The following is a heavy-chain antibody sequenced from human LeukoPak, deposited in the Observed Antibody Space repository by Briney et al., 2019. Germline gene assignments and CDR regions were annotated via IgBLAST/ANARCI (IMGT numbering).Heavy chain of an antibody. CDR1: GYTFTTYD. J-gene: IGHJ4*02. CDR3: ARGLGDYYDTSDFYYAVPAH. CDR2: MNPNSGDT. D-gene: IGHD3-22*01. Sequence: GASVKVSCKASGYTFTTYDITWVRQATGQGLEWMGWMNPNSGDTAYAQKFQGRVAMTRDTSISTVYMELSSLRSEDTAVYYCARGLGDYYDTSDFYYAVPAHWGQGTLVTVSS. V-gene: IGHV1-8*01.